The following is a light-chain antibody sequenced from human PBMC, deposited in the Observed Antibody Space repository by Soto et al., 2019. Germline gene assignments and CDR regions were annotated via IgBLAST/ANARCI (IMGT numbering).Light chain of an antibody. CDR2: QVS. CDR1: ISDVGNYNY. Sequence: QSVLTQPASLSGSPGQSITISCTGTISDVGNYNYVSWFQHHPGKAPKLMIYQVSYRPSGVSNRFSGSKSGNTASLTISGLQAEDEADYYCTSYSSGSATYVFGTGTKVTVL. J-gene: IGLJ1*01. V-gene: IGLV2-14*01. CDR3: TSYSSGSATYV.